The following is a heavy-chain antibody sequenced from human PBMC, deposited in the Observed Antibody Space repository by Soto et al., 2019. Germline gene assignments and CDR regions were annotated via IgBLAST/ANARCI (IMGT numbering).Heavy chain of an antibody. J-gene: IGHJ4*02. V-gene: IGHV2-5*01. CDR2: IYWNDDK. D-gene: IGHD5-18*01. CDR1: GISLSTSGVG. Sequence: QITLKESGPTLVKPTQTLTLTCTFSGISLSTSGVGVGWIRQPPGTALQWLALIYWNDDKRYSPSLKSRLTIANDTSKSQVVLRTANMDPVDTATHYCADMALRGYSYVPAYWGQGTLVTVSS. CDR3: ADMALRGYSYVPAY.